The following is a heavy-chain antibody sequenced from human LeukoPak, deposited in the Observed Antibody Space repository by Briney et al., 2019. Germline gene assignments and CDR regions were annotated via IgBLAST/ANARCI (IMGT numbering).Heavy chain of an antibody. CDR1: GFTFSDYT. V-gene: IGHV3-30*04. CDR3: ARANSSSWHYFDY. J-gene: IGHJ4*02. CDR2: ISYDGGQK. Sequence: GRSLRLSCAASGFTFSDYTMHWVRQAPGKGLEWVAVISYDGGQKYHADSVKGRFTISRDNSKNTVSLQMNSLRVEDTAVFYCARANSSSWHYFDYWGQRTLVTVSS. D-gene: IGHD6-13*01.